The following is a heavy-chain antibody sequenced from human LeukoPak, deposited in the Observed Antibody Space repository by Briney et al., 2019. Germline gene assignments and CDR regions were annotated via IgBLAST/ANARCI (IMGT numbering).Heavy chain of an antibody. D-gene: IGHD6-19*01. CDR3: ARGGGIAVAGIPY. CDR2: INHSGST. V-gene: IGHV4-34*01. Sequence: SETLSLTCAVYGGSFSGYYWIWIRQPPGKGLEWIGEINHSGSTNYNPSLKSRVTISVDTSKNQFSMKMSSVTAADTAVYYCARGGGIAVAGIPYWGQGTLVTVSS. J-gene: IGHJ4*02. CDR1: GGSFSGYY.